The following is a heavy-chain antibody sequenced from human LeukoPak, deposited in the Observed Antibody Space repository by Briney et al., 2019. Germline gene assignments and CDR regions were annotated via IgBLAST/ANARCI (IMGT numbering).Heavy chain of an antibody. Sequence: PGGSLRLSCAASGFTFSSYAMSWVRKAPGKGLEWVSAISGSGGSTYYADSVKGRFTISRDNSKNTLYLQMNSLRAEDTAVYYCASGQWLAGKFDNWGQGTLVTVSS. V-gene: IGHV3-23*01. CDR2: ISGSGGST. D-gene: IGHD6-19*01. CDR3: ASGQWLAGKFDN. CDR1: GFTFSSYA. J-gene: IGHJ4*02.